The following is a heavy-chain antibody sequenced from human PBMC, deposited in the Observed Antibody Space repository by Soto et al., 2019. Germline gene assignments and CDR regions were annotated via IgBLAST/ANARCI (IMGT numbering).Heavy chain of an antibody. J-gene: IGHJ4*02. V-gene: IGHV3-23*01. CDR1: GFTFNIFA. CDR2: IGFSGDT. CDR3: ARNYYFDF. Sequence: GGSLRLSCVASGFTFNIFAMSWVRQATGKGLEWVSSIGFSGDTYYADSVKGRFTISRDNSKNSLSLQMNSLSAEDAAVYYCARNYYFDFWGLGTLVTVSS.